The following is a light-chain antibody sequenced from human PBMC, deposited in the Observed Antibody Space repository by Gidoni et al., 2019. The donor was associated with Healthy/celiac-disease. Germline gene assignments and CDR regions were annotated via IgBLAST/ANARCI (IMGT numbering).Light chain of an antibody. J-gene: IGLJ3*02. CDR2: DVS. CDR3: SSYTSSSTFPG. V-gene: IGLV2-14*01. CDR1: SSDVGGYNY. Sequence: QSALTQPASVSGSPGQSITISCTGTSSDVGGYNYVSWYQQHPGKAPKLMIYDVSNRPSGVSNRFSGSKSGNTASLTISGLQAEDEADYYCSSYTSSSTFPGFGGGTKLTVL.